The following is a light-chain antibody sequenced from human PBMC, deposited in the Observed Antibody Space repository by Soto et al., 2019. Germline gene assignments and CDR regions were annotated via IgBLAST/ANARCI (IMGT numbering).Light chain of an antibody. V-gene: IGKV1-27*01. CDR3: KKYNRAPWT. CDR1: QGVSNF. J-gene: IGKJ1*01. Sequence: DIQMTQSPSSLSASVGDRVTITCRASQGVSNFLAWYQQRPGKVPKLLIYAASTLQSGVPSRFSGSGSGTDFTVIISSLQPEDVATYYCKKYNRAPWTVGQGTKVEIK. CDR2: AAS.